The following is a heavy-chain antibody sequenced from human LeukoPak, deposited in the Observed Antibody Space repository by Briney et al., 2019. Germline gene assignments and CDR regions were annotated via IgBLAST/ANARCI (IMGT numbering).Heavy chain of an antibody. Sequence: PGGSLRLSCAASGFTFDDYAMHWVRQAPGKGLEWVSGISWNSGSIGYADSVKGRFTISRDNAKNSLYLQMNSLRAEDTALYYCAEAISGWTFDYWGQGTLVTVSS. J-gene: IGHJ4*02. CDR1: GFTFDDYA. CDR3: AEAISGWTFDY. D-gene: IGHD6-19*01. CDR2: ISWNSGSI. V-gene: IGHV3-9*01.